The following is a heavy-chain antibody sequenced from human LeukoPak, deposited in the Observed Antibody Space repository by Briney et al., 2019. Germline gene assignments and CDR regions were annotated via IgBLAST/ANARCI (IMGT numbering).Heavy chain of an antibody. V-gene: IGHV4-59*01. J-gene: IGHJ4*02. CDR3: ARAGYGDYLGDY. Sequence: SETLSLTCTVSGGSISSYYWSWIRQPPGKGLEWIGYIYNSGNTNYNPSLKSRVTISVDASKNQFSLKLSSVTAADTAVYYRARAGYGDYLGDYWGQGTLVTVSS. D-gene: IGHD4-17*01. CDR2: IYNSGNT. CDR1: GGSISSYY.